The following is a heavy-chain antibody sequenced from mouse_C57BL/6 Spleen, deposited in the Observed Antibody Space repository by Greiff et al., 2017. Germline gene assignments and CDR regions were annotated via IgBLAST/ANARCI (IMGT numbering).Heavy chain of an antibody. Sequence: EVQLQQSVAELVRPGASVKLSCTASGFNFKNSYMHWVKQRPEQGLEWIGRIDPANGNTNYDPKFQGKATITADTSSNTAYLQLSSLTAEDTTIYYCADIPTGGWGTGTTVTVSS. CDR2: IDPANGNT. CDR1: GFNFKNSY. J-gene: IGHJ1*03. D-gene: IGHD1-1*02. CDR3: ADIPTGG. V-gene: IGHV14-3*01.